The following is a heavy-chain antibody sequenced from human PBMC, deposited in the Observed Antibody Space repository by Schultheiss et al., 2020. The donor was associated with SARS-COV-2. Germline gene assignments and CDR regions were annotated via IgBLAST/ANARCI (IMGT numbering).Heavy chain of an antibody. Sequence: GESLKISCAASGFTFSSYAMHWVRQAPGKGLEWVALISYDGSNKYHADSVKGRFTISRDNSKNTLYLQMNSLRAEDTAVYYCAKGGSSSWSSEFDYWGQGTLVTVSS. V-gene: IGHV3-30-3*01. CDR3: AKGGSSSWSSEFDY. J-gene: IGHJ4*02. D-gene: IGHD6-13*01. CDR1: GFTFSSYA. CDR2: ISYDGSNK.